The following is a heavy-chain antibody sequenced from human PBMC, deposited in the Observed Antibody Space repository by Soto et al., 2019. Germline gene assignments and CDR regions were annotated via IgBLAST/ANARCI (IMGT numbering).Heavy chain of an antibody. Sequence: EVQLLESGGGLVQPGGSLRLSCAASGFTFSNYAMSWVRQAPGKGLEWVSGISGSGVSTYYADSVKGRFTISRDNSKNTLCLQMNSLRAEDTAVYYCAKGGRTLEWAFDYWGQGTLVTVSS. CDR1: GFTFSNYA. V-gene: IGHV3-23*01. CDR2: ISGSGVST. CDR3: AKGGRTLEWAFDY. J-gene: IGHJ4*02. D-gene: IGHD3-3*01.